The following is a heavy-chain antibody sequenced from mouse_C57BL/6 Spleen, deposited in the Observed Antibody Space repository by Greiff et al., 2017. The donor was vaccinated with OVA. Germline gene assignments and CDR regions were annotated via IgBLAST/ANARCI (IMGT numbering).Heavy chain of an antibody. CDR3: ALTAQSYYFDY. D-gene: IGHD3-2*02. Sequence: QVQLHQSGAELVRPGASVKLSCKASGYTFTDYYINWVKQRPGQGLEWIARIYPGSGNTYYNEKFKGKATLTAEKSSSTAYMQLSSLTSEDSAVYFCALTAQSYYFDYWGQGTTLTVSS. CDR2: IYPGSGNT. CDR1: GYTFTDYY. J-gene: IGHJ2*01. V-gene: IGHV1-76*01.